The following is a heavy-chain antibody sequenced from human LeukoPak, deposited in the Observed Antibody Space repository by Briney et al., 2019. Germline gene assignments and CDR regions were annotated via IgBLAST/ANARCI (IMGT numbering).Heavy chain of an antibody. J-gene: IGHJ6*02. D-gene: IGHD3-9*01. Sequence: SETLSLTCTVSGGSISSYYWSWIRQPAGKGLEWIGRIYTSGSTNYNPSLKSRVTMSVDTSKNQFSLKLSSVTAADTAVYYCARALHDYDILTGYYSDHYGMDVWGQGTTVTVSS. CDR3: ARALHDYDILTGYYSDHYGMDV. CDR1: GGSISSYY. CDR2: IYTSGST. V-gene: IGHV4-4*07.